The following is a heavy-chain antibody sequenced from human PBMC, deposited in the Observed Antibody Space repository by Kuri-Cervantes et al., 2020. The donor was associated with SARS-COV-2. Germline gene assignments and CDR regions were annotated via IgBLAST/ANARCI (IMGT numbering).Heavy chain of an antibody. CDR1: GGSIRSSSYY. V-gene: IGHV4-39*01. Sequence: SETLSLTCTVPGGSIRSSSYYGGWIRQPPGKGLEWIGSINYSGSTYYNPSLKSRVTISVDTSKNRFSLKLSSVTAADTAVYYCARLHYDILTGYYRHYLDYWGQGTLVTVSS. D-gene: IGHD3-9*01. CDR2: INYSGST. J-gene: IGHJ4*02. CDR3: ARLHYDILTGYYRHYLDY.